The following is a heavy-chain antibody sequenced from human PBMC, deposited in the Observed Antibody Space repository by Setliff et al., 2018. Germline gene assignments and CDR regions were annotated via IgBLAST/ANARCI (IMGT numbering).Heavy chain of an antibody. CDR1: GFTFSSYR. CDR2: IWDDGGNK. J-gene: IGHJ4*02. Sequence: GGSLRLSCAASGFTFSSYRMHWVRQAPGKGLEWVAVIWDDGGNKYHADSVKGRFTISRDNSKNTLYLQMNSLRPEDTAVYYCARTCSGSGCYAGLESWGQGTPVTVS. V-gene: IGHV3-33*08. CDR3: ARTCSGSGCYAGLES. D-gene: IGHD2-15*01.